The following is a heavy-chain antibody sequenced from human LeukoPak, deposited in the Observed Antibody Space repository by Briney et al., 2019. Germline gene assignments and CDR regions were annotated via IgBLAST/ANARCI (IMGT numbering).Heavy chain of an antibody. V-gene: IGHV3-23*01. CDR2: IGTSDPGT. Sequence: PGASLRLYCVASGFSLSGYAMSWVRQAPGKGLEWVSHIGTSDPGTFYADSVKGRFTISRDNSENTLYLQMNSLRDEDTAVYYCGRKDLKTPMVLLDVWGQGTTVIVSS. CDR3: GRKDLKTPMVLLDV. D-gene: IGHD3-10*01. CDR1: GFSLSGYA. J-gene: IGHJ6*02.